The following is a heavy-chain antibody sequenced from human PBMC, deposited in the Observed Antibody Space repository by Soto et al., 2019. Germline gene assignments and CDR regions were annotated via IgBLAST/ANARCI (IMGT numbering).Heavy chain of an antibody. J-gene: IGHJ5*02. CDR3: ARGGSVGFGELDWFDP. CDR2: IKQDGSEK. Sequence: GGSLRLSCAASGFTFSSYWMSWVRQAPGKGLEWVANIKQDGSEKYYVDSVKGRFTISRDNAKNSLYLQMNSLRAEDTAVYYWARGGSVGFGELDWFDPWGQGTLVTVSS. CDR1: GFTFSSYW. D-gene: IGHD3-10*01. V-gene: IGHV3-7*04.